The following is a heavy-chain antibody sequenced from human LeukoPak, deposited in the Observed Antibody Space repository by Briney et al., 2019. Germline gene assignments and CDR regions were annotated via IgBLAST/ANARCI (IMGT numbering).Heavy chain of an antibody. J-gene: IGHJ5*02. CDR2: INPSGGST. V-gene: IGHV1-46*01. Sequence: ASVRVSRGASGYTFTKDYIHGVGESLEKELEWMGIINPSGGSTSYAQKFQGRVTMTRDMSTSTVYMELSSLRSEDTAVYYCARDAQIITAAATNWFDPWGQGTLVTVSS. CDR1: GYTFTKDY. D-gene: IGHD6-13*01. CDR3: ARDAQIITAAATNWFDP.